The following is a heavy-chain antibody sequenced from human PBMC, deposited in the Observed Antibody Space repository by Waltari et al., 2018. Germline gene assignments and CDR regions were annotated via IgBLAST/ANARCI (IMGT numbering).Heavy chain of an antibody. D-gene: IGHD3-16*01. CDR2: ISSSSSTI. V-gene: IGHV3-48*04. CDR1: GFASSSYS. CDR3: ARDSVITFGGVID. Sequence: EVQLVESGGGLVQPGGSLRLSCAASGFASSSYSINWVRRAPGKGLEWFSYISSSSSTIYYADSVKGRFTISRDNAKNSLYLQMNSLRAEDTAVYYCARDSVITFGGVIDWGQGTLVTVSS. J-gene: IGHJ4*02.